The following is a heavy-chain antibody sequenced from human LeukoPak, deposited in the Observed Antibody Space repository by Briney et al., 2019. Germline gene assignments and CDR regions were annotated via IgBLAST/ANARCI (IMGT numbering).Heavy chain of an antibody. CDR2: ISYDGSNK. D-gene: IGHD2-15*01. V-gene: IGHV3-30*18. CDR3: AKDYKREDCSGGSCSSVEPGLVPYYGMDV. Sequence: GGSLRLSCAASGFTFSSYGMHWVRQAPGKGLEWVAVISYDGSNKYYADSVKGRFTISRDNSKNTLYLQMNSLRAEDTAVYYCAKDYKREDCSGGSCSSVEPGLVPYYGMDVWGQGTTVTVSS. CDR1: GFTFSSYG. J-gene: IGHJ6*02.